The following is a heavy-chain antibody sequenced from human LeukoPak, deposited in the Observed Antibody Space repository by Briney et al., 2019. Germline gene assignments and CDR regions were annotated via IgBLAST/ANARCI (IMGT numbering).Heavy chain of an antibody. CDR2: ISNSGRT. V-gene: IGHV3-23*01. J-gene: IGHJ4*02. CDR3: AKESPYAVGGTGRVYYFDY. CDR1: GFTFSSYA. Sequence: GGSLRLSCAASGFTFSSYAISWVRRAPGKGLEWVSAISNSGRTYYADSVKGRFTISRDNSKNTLHLQRNSLRAEDTAVYYCAKESPYAVGGTGRVYYFDYWAREPWSPSPQ. D-gene: IGHD1-26*01.